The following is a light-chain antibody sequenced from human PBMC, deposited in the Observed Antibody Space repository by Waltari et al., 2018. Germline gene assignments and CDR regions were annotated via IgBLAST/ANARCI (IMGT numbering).Light chain of an antibody. J-gene: IGKJ2*01. CDR3: QQLGGAPMYT. V-gene: IGKV3-20*01. Sequence: AWYKERPGQSPRLYIGKKPTKAAGVSNRFSGSESGTDFSLNIGMVEPGDAAVDFCQQLGGAPMYTFGQGTRVEI. CDR2: KKP.